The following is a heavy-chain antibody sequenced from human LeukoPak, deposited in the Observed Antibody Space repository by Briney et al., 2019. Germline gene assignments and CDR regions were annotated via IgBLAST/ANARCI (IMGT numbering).Heavy chain of an antibody. Sequence: PSETLSLTCTVSGGSISSDDYYWSWIRQPPGKGLEWIGEINHSGSTNYNPSLKSRVTISVDTSQNQFSLKLSSVTAADTAVYYCARGRWELRFDNWGQGTLATVSS. J-gene: IGHJ4*02. CDR2: INHSGST. D-gene: IGHD1-26*01. CDR3: ARGRWELRFDN. CDR1: GGSISSDDYY. V-gene: IGHV4-34*01.